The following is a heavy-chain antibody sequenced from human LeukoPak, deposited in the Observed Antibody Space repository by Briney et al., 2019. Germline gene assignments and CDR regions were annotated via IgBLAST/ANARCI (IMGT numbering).Heavy chain of an antibody. V-gene: IGHV3-15*01. CDR3: TAVRWSGSFDY. D-gene: IGHD1-26*01. Sequence: GGSLRLSCTPSGFTFSNAWMSWVRQVPGKGLEWVARIKSKTDGGTTDYAAPVKGRFTISSDDSKNTVYLQMNSLKTEDTAVYYCTAVRWSGSFDYWGQGILVTVSS. J-gene: IGHJ4*02. CDR2: IKSKTDGGTT. CDR1: GFTFSNAW.